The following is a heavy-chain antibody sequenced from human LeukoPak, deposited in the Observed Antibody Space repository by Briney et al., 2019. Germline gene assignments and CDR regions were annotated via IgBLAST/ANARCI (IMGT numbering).Heavy chain of an antibody. Sequence: GASVKVSCKASGYTFTSYYMHWVRQAPGQGLEWMGIINPSGGSTSYAQKFQGRVTMPRDTSTSTVYMELSSLRSEDTAVYYCARGPSIWLHQRYFDYWGQGTLVTVSS. J-gene: IGHJ4*02. CDR3: ARGPSIWLHQRYFDY. D-gene: IGHD5-24*01. V-gene: IGHV1-46*01. CDR1: GYTFTSYY. CDR2: INPSGGST.